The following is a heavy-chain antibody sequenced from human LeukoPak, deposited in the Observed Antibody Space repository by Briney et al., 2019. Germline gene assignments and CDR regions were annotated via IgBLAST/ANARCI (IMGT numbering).Heavy chain of an antibody. Sequence: GESLKISCKGSGYSFTSYWIGWVRQIPGKGLEWMGSIYPGESDPRYSPSFQGQVTISADKSISTAYLQWSSLKASDTAMYYCARSIARYSGQDNWFDPWGQGTLVTVSS. CDR1: GYSFTSYW. V-gene: IGHV5-51*01. J-gene: IGHJ5*02. CDR3: ARSIARYSGQDNWFDP. D-gene: IGHD1-26*01. CDR2: IYPGESDP.